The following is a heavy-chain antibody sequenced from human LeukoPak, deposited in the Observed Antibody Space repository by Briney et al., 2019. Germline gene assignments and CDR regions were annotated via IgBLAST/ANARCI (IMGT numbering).Heavy chain of an antibody. Sequence: PGGSLRLSCAASGFTFSTYAMHWVRQAPGKGLQYVSAISSHGVSTYYANPVKGRFTISRDNSANTLYLQMGSLRAEDMAVYYCARDYSNHGYLDYWGQGTLVTVSS. V-gene: IGHV3-64*01. J-gene: IGHJ4*02. CDR2: ISSHGVST. D-gene: IGHD4-11*01. CDR1: GFTFSTYA. CDR3: ARDYSNHGYLDY.